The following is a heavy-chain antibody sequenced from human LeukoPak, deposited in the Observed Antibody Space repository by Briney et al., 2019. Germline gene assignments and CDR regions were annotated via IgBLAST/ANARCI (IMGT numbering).Heavy chain of an antibody. D-gene: IGHD3-3*01. J-gene: IGHJ6*02. CDR2: IYYGGST. CDR3: ARGHGYYDFWSGYYTQIYHYGMDV. V-gene: IGHV4-59*01. Sequence: SETLSLTCTVSGGSISSYYWSWIRQPAGKGLEWIGYIYYGGSTNYNPSLKSRVTISVDTSKNQFSLKLSSVTAADTAVYYCARGHGYYDFWSGYYTQIYHYGMDVWGQGTTVTVSS. CDR1: GGSISSYY.